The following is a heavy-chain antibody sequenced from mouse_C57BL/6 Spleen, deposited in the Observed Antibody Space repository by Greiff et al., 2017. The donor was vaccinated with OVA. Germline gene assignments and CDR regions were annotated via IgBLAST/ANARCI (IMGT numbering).Heavy chain of an antibody. J-gene: IGHJ4*01. CDR1: FFPCLSYA. CDR3: ARRGTLYAMDY. V-gene: IGHV5-4*01. Sequence: PVVSLPLSFSSSFFPCLSYAMSWVRQTPEKRLEWVATISDGGIYTYYPDNVKGRFTISRDNAKNNLYLQMSHLKSEDTAMYYCARRGTLYAMDYWGQGTSVTVSS. CDR2: ISDGGIYT. D-gene: IGHD3-3*01.